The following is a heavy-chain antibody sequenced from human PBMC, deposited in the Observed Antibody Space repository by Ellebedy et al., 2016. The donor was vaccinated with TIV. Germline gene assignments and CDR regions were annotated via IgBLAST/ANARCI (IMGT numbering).Heavy chain of an antibody. CDR3: ARGSAEAPFD. CDR2: INHSGST. Sequence: MPSETLSLTCAVYGGSFSGYYWSWIRQPPGKGLEWIGEINHSGSTNYNPSIKSRVTISVDTSKNQFSLKLSSVTAADTAVYYRARGSAEAPFDWGQGTLVTVSS. J-gene: IGHJ4*02. V-gene: IGHV4-34*01. CDR1: GGSFSGYY.